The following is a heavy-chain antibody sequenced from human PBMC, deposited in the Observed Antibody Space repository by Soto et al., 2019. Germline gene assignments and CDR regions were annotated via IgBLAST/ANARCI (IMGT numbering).Heavy chain of an antibody. D-gene: IGHD6-19*01. J-gene: IGHJ4*02. CDR3: ASSSSGRVDY. Sequence: PGASLRLSCAASGFTFSSYWMHWVRQAPGKGLVWVSRMNSDGSSTNYADSVKGRFTISRDNAKNTLYLQMNSLRAEDTAVYYCASSSSGRVDYWGQGTLVTVSS. CDR1: GFTFSSYW. V-gene: IGHV3-74*01. CDR2: MNSDGSST.